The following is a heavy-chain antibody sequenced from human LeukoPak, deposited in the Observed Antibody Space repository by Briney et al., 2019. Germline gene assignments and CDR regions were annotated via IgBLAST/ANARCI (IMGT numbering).Heavy chain of an antibody. J-gene: IGHJ6*02. CDR3: ARDQSSGWPYYYYYGMDV. V-gene: IGHV3-30*04. CDR2: ISYDGSNK. CDR1: GFTFSSYA. Sequence: GRSLRLSCAASGFTFSSYAMHWVRQAPGKGLEWVAVISYDGSNKYYADSVKGRFTISRDNSKNTLYLQMNSLRAEDTAVYYCARDQSSGWPYYYYYGMDVWGQGTTVTVSS. D-gene: IGHD6-19*01.